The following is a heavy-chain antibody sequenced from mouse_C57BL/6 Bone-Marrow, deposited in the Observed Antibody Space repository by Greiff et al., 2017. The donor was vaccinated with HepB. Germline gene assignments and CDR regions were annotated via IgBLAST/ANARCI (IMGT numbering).Heavy chain of an antibody. CDR1: GFTFSSYA. CDR2: ISDGGSYT. J-gene: IGHJ2*01. Sequence: EVKVVESGGGLVKPGGSLKLSCAASGFTFSSYAMSWVRQTPEKRLEWVATISDGGSYTYYPDNVKGRFTISRDNAKNNLYLQMSHLKSEDTAMYYCARDGDDWGQGTTLTVAS. CDR3: ARDGDD. V-gene: IGHV5-4*01.